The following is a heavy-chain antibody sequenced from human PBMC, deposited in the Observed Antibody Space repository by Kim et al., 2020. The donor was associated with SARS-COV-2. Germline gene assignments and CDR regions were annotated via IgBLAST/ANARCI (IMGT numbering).Heavy chain of an antibody. Sequence: GGSLRLSCAASGFTFSSYAMHWVRQAPGKGLEWVAVISYDGSNKYYADSVKGRFTISRDNSKNTLYLQMNSLRAEDTAVYYCARDLGSSYYYYGMDVWGQGTTVTVSS. V-gene: IGHV3-30*04. CDR1: GFTFSSYA. CDR3: ARDLGSSYYYYGMDV. J-gene: IGHJ6*02. CDR2: ISYDGSNK. D-gene: IGHD3-10*01.